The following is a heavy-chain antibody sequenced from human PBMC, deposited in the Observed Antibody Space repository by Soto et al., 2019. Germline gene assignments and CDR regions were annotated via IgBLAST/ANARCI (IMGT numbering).Heavy chain of an antibody. CDR2: IIPIFGTA. CDR1: GGTFSSYA. CDR3: ARVVDTAMARSWGAMGY. Sequence: QVQLVQSGAEVKKPGSSVKVSCKASGGTFSSYAISWVRQAPGQGLEWMGGIIPIFGTANYAQKFQGRVTLTADESTSTAYMELSSLRSEDTAVYYCARVVDTAMARSWGAMGYWGQGTLVTVSS. V-gene: IGHV1-69*12. J-gene: IGHJ4*02. D-gene: IGHD5-18*01.